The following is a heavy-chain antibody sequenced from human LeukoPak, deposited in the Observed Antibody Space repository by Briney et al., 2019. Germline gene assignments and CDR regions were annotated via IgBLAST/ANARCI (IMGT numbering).Heavy chain of an antibody. Sequence: SVEVSCKAFGGTFSSYTISWVRQAPGQGLAWMGGIIPIFGTANYAQKFQGRVTMTRDTSISTAYMELSRLRSDDTAVYYCARVDRRDFWSGYYSYYYYMDVWGKGTTVTVSS. CDR3: ARVDRRDFWSGYYSYYYYMDV. CDR2: IIPIFGTA. J-gene: IGHJ6*03. D-gene: IGHD3-3*01. CDR1: GGTFSSYT. V-gene: IGHV1-69*05.